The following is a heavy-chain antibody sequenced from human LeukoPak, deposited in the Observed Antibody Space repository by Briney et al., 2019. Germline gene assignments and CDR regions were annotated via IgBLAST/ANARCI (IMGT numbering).Heavy chain of an antibody. D-gene: IGHD6-19*01. V-gene: IGHV1-3*01. CDR3: ARGSVAGTGALYY. J-gene: IGHJ4*02. Sequence: ASAKVSCKASGYTFTSYAMHWVRQAPGQRLEWMGWINAGNGNTKYSQKFQGRVTITRDTSASTAYMELSSLRSEDTAVYYCARGSVAGTGALYYWGQGTLVTVSS. CDR2: INAGNGNT. CDR1: GYTFTSYA.